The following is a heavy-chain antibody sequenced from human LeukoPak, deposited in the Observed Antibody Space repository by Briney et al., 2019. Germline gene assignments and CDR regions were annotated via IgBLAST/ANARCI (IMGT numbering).Heavy chain of an antibody. J-gene: IGHJ6*02. D-gene: IGHD5-24*01. CDR3: AKGRSFSPYYYGMDV. Sequence: PGGSLRLSCAASGFTFSSYAMSWVRQAPGKGLERVSAISGSGGSTYYADSVKGRFTISRDNSKNTLYLQMNSLRAEDTAVYYCAKGRSFSPYYYGMDVWGQGTTVTVSS. V-gene: IGHV3-23*01. CDR2: ISGSGGST. CDR1: GFTFSSYA.